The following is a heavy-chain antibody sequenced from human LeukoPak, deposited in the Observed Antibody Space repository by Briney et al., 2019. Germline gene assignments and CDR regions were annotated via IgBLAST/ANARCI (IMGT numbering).Heavy chain of an antibody. J-gene: IGHJ4*02. V-gene: IGHV1-2*02. CDR1: GYTFTGNY. Sequence: GASVKVSCKASGYTFTGNYMHWVRQAPGQGLEWMGWINPNSGGTNYAQKFQGRVTMTRDTSISTAYMELSSLRSEDTAVYYCARGADSGYDLCYWGQGTLVTVSS. CDR2: INPNSGGT. D-gene: IGHD5-12*01. CDR3: ARGADSGYDLCY.